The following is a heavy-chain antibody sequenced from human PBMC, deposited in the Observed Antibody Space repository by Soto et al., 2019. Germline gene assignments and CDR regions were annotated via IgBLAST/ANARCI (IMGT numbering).Heavy chain of an antibody. CDR2: ISYDGSDK. Sequence: QVQLVESGGGVVQPGRSLRLSCAASGFTFSSYAMHWVRQAPGKGLEWVAGISYDGSDKYYADSVKGRFTISRDNSKNTLYLQMNSLRAEDTAVYYCARYIVVVTATYAFDIWGQGTMVTVSS. V-gene: IGHV3-30-3*01. J-gene: IGHJ3*02. CDR3: ARYIVVVTATYAFDI. D-gene: IGHD2-21*02. CDR1: GFTFSSYA.